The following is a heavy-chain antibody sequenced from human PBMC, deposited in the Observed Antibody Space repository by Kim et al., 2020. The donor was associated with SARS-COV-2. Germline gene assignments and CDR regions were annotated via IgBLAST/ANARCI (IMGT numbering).Heavy chain of an antibody. CDR1: GFTFSSYS. Sequence: GGSLRLSCAASGFTFSSYSMNWVRQAPGKGLEWVSSISSSSSYIYYADSVKGRFTISRDTAKNSLYLQMNSLRAEDTAVSYCASLYYYDSNGYYPGAFDICGQGTMVTVSS. D-gene: IGHD3-22*01. V-gene: IGHV3-21*01. CDR2: ISSSSSYI. J-gene: IGHJ3*02. CDR3: ASLYYYDSNGYYPGAFDI.